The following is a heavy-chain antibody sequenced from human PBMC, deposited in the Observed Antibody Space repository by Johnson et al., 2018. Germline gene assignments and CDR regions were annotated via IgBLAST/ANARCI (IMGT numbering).Heavy chain of an antibody. Sequence: VQLQESGGGLVKPGGSLRLSCAASGFTLSEAWMSWVRQAPGKGLEWVARIKSKTDGGTTDYAAPVKGRFTISRDDSKNTLFLQMNILKIEDTGVYYCTTDREDAGLLQFRYWGQGTLVTVSS. D-gene: IGHD4-11*01. CDR1: GFTLSEAW. V-gene: IGHV3-15*01. CDR3: TTDREDAGLLQFRY. J-gene: IGHJ4*02. CDR2: IKSKTDGGTT.